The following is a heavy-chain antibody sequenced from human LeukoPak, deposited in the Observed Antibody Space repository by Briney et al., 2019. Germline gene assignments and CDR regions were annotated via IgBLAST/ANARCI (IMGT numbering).Heavy chain of an antibody. V-gene: IGHV4-34*01. J-gene: IGHJ4*02. CDR1: GGSFSGYY. CDR3: ARGPMDY. Sequence: PSETLSLTCAVYGGSFSGYYWSWIRQPPGKGLEWIGEINHSGSTNYNPSLKSRVTTSVDTSKNQFSLKLSSVTAADTAVYYCARGPMDYWGQGTLVTVSS. CDR2: INHSGST.